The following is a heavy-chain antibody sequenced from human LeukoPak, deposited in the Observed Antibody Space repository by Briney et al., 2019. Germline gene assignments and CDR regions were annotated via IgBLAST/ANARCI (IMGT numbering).Heavy chain of an antibody. CDR2: ISSSSSYI. J-gene: IGHJ4*02. D-gene: IGHD2-15*01. CDR1: GFTFSSYS. Sequence: PGRSLRLSCAASGFTFSSYSMNWVRQAPGKGLEWVSSISSSSSYIYYADSVKGRFTISRDNAKNSLYLQMNSLRAEDTAVYYCARGSRRGGGDCWGQGTLVTVSS. CDR3: ARGSRRGGGDC. V-gene: IGHV3-21*01.